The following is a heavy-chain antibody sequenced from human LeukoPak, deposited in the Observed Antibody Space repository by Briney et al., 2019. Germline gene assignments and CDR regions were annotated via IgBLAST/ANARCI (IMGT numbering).Heavy chain of an antibody. CDR2: IYHSGST. J-gene: IGHJ4*02. CDR1: GYSISSGYY. CDR3: ARRAEYSSSLD. V-gene: IGHV4-38-2*01. Sequence: SETLSLTXAVSGYSISSGYYWGWIRQPPGKGLEWIGSIYHSGSTYYNPSLKSRVTISVDTSKNQFSLKLSSVTAADTAVYYCARRAEYSSSLDWGQGTLVTVSS. D-gene: IGHD6-6*01.